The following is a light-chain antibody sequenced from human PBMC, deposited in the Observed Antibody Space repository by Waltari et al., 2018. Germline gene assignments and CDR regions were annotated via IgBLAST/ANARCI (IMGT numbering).Light chain of an antibody. CDR1: QIVGTN. CDR3: QQRYKWPHS. V-gene: IGKV3-11*01. J-gene: IGKJ4*01. Sequence: EIVLTQSPATLSLSAGERATLSCRASQIVGTNLAWYQKRPGHAPRLLIYDAFDRAAGVPARFSGSSSGVEFTLTISSLEPEDSGVYFCQQRYKWPHSFGGGTKVEI. CDR2: DAF.